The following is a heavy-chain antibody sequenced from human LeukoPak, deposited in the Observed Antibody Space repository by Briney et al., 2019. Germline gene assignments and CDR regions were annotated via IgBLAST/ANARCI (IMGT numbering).Heavy chain of an antibody. Sequence: PSETLSLTCAVYGGSFSGYYWSWIRQPPGKGLEWIGEINHSGSTNYNPSLKSRVPISVDTSKNQFSLKLSSVTAADTAVYYCARAARVRVLRYFDWLLAPNWFDPWGQGTLVTVSS. CDR3: ARAARVRVLRYFDWLLAPNWFDP. V-gene: IGHV4-34*01. J-gene: IGHJ5*02. D-gene: IGHD3-9*01. CDR2: INHSGST. CDR1: GGSFSGYY.